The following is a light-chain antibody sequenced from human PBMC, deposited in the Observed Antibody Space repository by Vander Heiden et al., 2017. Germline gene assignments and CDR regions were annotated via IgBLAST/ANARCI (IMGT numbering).Light chain of an antibody. J-gene: IGKJ4*01. CDR1: QSIGSF. V-gene: IGKV3-11*01. CDR3: RQRASWPLT. Sequence: EIVLTQSPATLSLSPGEIVTLSCRASQSIGSFLAWYQHKPGQPPTLLIYDASNRAAGIPGRFSGSGSGTDFTLTISYVEPEDFAVYYCRQRASWPLTFGGGTKLEI. CDR2: DAS.